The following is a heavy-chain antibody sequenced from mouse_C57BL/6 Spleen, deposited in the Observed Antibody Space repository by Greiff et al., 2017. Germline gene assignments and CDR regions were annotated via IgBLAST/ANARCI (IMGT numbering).Heavy chain of an antibody. CDR2: IRSKSNNYAT. J-gene: IGHJ4*01. V-gene: IGHV10-1*01. Sequence: EVHLVESGGGLVQPKGSLTLSCAASGFSFNTYAMNWVRQAPGKGLEWVARIRSKSNNYATYYADSVKDRFTISRDDSESMLYLQMNNLKTEDTAMYYCVSHLYYKGAMDYWGQGTSVTVSS. D-gene: IGHD2-1*01. CDR1: GFSFNTYA. CDR3: VSHLYYKGAMDY.